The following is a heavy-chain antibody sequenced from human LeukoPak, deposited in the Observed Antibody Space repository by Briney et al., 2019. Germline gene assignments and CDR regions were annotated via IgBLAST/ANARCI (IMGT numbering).Heavy chain of an antibody. CDR1: GGSISSSSYY. CDR3: ARKQTGTMYDV. Sequence: SETLSLTCIVPGGSISSSSYYWAWIRQPPGKGLEWIGTFSSGGSAYYNPSLTSRVYISKDTSDNQFSLRLYSVTAADTAVYYCARKQTGTMYDVWGQGTQVTVSS. D-gene: IGHD1-7*01. J-gene: IGHJ4*02. CDR2: FSSGGSA. V-gene: IGHV4-39*07.